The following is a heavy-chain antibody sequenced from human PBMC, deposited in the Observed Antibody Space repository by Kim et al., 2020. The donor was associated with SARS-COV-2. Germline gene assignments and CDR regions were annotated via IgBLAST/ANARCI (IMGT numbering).Heavy chain of an antibody. J-gene: IGHJ4*02. CDR2: IWYDGSNK. CDR3: AKGGEGSGSYYDYVSHHFDY. V-gene: IGHV3-33*06. CDR1: GFTFSSYG. Sequence: GGSLRLSCAASGFTFSSYGMHWVRQAPGKGLEWVAVIWYDGSNKYYADSVKGRFTISRDNSKNTLYLQMNSLRAEDTAVYDCAKGGEGSGSYYDYVSHHFDYWGQGTMVTVSS. D-gene: IGHD3-10*01.